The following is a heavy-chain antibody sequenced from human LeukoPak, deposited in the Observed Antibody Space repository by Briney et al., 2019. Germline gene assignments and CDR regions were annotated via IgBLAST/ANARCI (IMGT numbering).Heavy chain of an antibody. J-gene: IGHJ3*02. CDR3: AKDWYYDSSGYHGGAFDI. Sequence: PGRSLRLSCAASGFTFDDYAMHWVRQAPGKGLEWVSGISWNSGSIGYGDSVKGRFTISRDNAKNSLYLQMNSLRAEDMALYYCAKDWYYDSSGYHGGAFDIWGQGTMVTVSS. V-gene: IGHV3-9*03. CDR2: ISWNSGSI. D-gene: IGHD3-22*01. CDR1: GFTFDDYA.